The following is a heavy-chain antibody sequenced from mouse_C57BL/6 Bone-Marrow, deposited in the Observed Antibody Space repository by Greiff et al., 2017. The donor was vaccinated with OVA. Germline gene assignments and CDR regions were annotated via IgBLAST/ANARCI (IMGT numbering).Heavy chain of an antibody. J-gene: IGHJ3*01. CDR3: TRRPYYYGSRGFAY. CDR1: GYTFTDYE. V-gene: IGHV1-15*01. D-gene: IGHD1-1*01. Sequence: VQLQQSGAELVRPGASVTLSCKASGYTFTDYEMHWVKQTPVHGLEWIGAIDPETGGTAYNQKFKGKAILTADKSSSTAYMELRSLTSEDSAVYYCTRRPYYYGSRGFAYWGQGTLVTVSA. CDR2: IDPETGGT.